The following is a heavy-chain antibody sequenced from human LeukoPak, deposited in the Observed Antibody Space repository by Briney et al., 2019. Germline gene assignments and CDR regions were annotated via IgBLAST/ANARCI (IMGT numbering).Heavy chain of an antibody. Sequence: TGGSLRLSCAASGFTFSSYAMSWVRQAPGKGLEWVSAISGSGGSTYYADSVKGRFTISRDNSKNTLYLQMNSLRAEDTAVYYCAKGHYYDKRPGAFDIWGQGTMVTVSS. CDR2: ISGSGGST. D-gene: IGHD3-22*01. V-gene: IGHV3-23*01. J-gene: IGHJ3*02. CDR3: AKGHYYDKRPGAFDI. CDR1: GFTFSSYA.